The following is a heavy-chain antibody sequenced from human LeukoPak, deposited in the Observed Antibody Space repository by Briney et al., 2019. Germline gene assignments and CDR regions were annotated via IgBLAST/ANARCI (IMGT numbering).Heavy chain of an antibody. V-gene: IGHV3-73*01. D-gene: IGHD3-22*01. J-gene: IGHJ4*02. CDR1: GFTFSGSA. Sequence: GGSLRLSCAASGFTFSGSAMHWVRQASGKGLEWVGRIRSKANSYATAYAASVKGRFTISRDDSKNTAYLQMNSLKTEDTAVYYCTAYYDSSGYYGFDYWGQGTLVAVSS. CDR3: TAYYDSSGYYGFDY. CDR2: IRSKANSYAT.